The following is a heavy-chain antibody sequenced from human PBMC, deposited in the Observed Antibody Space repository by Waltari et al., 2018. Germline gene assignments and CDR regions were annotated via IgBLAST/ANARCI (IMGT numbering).Heavy chain of an antibody. CDR2: SYSHGTT. Sequence: EEQLVESGGGLIQAGGSLRLSCAASGFTVSCTYMAWVRQAPGKGLESVAISYSHGTTSYADSVKGRFTISRDNSKNTLFLQMSRVRVDDTAMYYCTTRVAISGVPGMPDYWGQGTLVTVSS. CDR1: GFTVSCTY. V-gene: IGHV3-53*01. D-gene: IGHD2-15*01. CDR3: TTRVAISGVPGMPDY. J-gene: IGHJ4*02.